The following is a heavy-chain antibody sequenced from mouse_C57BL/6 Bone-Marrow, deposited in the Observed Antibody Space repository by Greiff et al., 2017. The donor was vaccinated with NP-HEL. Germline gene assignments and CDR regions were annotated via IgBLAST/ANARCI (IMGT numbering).Heavy chain of an antibody. CDR3: ARSETYDGYSYWYFDV. CDR1: GYTFTSYT. D-gene: IGHD2-3*01. CDR2: INPSSGYT. V-gene: IGHV1-4*01. J-gene: IGHJ1*03. Sequence: VQLQQSGAELARPGASVKMSCKASGYTFTSYTMHWVKQRPGQGLEWIGYINPSSGYTKYNQKFKDKATLTADKSSSTAYMQLSSLTSEDSAVYYCARSETYDGYSYWYFDVWGTGTTVTVSS.